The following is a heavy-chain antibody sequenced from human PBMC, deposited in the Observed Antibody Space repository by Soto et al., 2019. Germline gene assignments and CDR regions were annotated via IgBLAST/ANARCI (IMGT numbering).Heavy chain of an antibody. V-gene: IGHV3-11*05. J-gene: IGHJ3*02. CDR3: AREGVLSRVGAFDI. D-gene: IGHD1-26*01. CDR1: GFTFSDYY. CDR2: ISSSSSYT. Sequence: WGSLRLSCAAFGFTFSDYYMSWILQAPGKGLEWVSYISSSSSYTNYADSVKGRFTISRDNAKNSLYLQMNSLRAEDTAVYYCAREGVLSRVGAFDIWGQGTMVTVS.